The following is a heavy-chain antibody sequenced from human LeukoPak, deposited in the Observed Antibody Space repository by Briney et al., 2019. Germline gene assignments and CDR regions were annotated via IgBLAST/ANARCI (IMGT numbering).Heavy chain of an antibody. CDR3: ASEKSSSYGLAQH. CDR2: IYHSGST. D-gene: IGHD3-22*01. V-gene: IGHV4-38-2*02. Sequence: SETLSLTCTVSGYSISSAYYWGWIRQPPGKGLEWIGSIYHSGSTYYNPSLKSRVTMSVDTSTNQLFLKLSSVTAADTAVYYCASEKSSSYGLAQHWGQGTLVIVSS. CDR1: GYSISSAYY. J-gene: IGHJ1*01.